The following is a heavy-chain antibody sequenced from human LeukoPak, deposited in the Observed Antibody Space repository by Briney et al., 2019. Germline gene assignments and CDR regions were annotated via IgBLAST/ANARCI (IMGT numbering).Heavy chain of an antibody. CDR3: ARAYNYYDSSGYYLGYYFDY. V-gene: IGHV1-3*02. Sequence: ASVKVSCKASGYTFTSHAMHWVRQAPGQRLEWMGWSNAGNGNTKYSQEFQGRVTITRDTSASTAYMELSSLRSEDMAVYYCARAYNYYDSSGYYLGYYFDYWGQGTLVTVSS. CDR1: GYTFTSHA. J-gene: IGHJ4*02. D-gene: IGHD3-22*01. CDR2: SNAGNGNT.